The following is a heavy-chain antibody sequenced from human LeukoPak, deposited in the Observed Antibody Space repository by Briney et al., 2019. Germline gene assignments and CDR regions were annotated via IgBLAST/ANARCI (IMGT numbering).Heavy chain of an antibody. CDR3: ATNWGLVDY. V-gene: IGHV3-7*01. J-gene: IGHJ4*02. Sequence: GGSLRLSCAASGFMFSSNWMSWVRLAPGKGLEWVANIKQDGSEKYYVDSVKGRFTISRDNAKNSLYLQMNSLRAEDTAVYYCATNWGLVDYWGQGTLVTVSS. CDR1: GFMFSSNW. D-gene: IGHD7-27*01. CDR2: IKQDGSEK.